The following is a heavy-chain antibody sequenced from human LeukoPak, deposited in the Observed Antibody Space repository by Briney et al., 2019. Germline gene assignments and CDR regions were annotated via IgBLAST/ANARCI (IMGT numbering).Heavy chain of an antibody. CDR2: IYTSGST. J-gene: IGHJ3*02. CDR1: GGSISSYY. D-gene: IGHD3-3*01. Sequence: SETLSLTCTVSGGSISSYYWSWIRQPAGKGLEWIGRIYTSGSTNYNPSLKSRVTISVDTSKNQFSLKLSSVTAADTAVYYCARESPTYYDFWSGYYSHDAFDIWGQGTMVTVSS. CDR3: ARESPTYYDFWSGYYSHDAFDI. V-gene: IGHV4-4*07.